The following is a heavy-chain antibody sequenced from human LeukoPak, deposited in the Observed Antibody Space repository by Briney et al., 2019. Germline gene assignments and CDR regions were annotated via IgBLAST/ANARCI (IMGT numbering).Heavy chain of an antibody. Sequence: SVKVSCMASGGTFSSYAISWVRQAPGQGLEWMGGIIPIFGTANYAQKFQGRVTITADESTSTAYMELSSLRSEDTAVYYCARVGSSVVPAASMGDFRFDPWGQGTLVTVSS. D-gene: IGHD2-2*01. CDR2: IIPIFGTA. V-gene: IGHV1-69*13. CDR1: GGTFSSYA. J-gene: IGHJ5*02. CDR3: ARVGSSVVPAASMGDFRFDP.